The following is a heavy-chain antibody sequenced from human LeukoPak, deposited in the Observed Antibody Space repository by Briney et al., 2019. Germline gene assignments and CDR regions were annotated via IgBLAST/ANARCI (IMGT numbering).Heavy chain of an antibody. V-gene: IGHV3-7*01. D-gene: IGHD6-19*01. CDR3: AGGSGWLIDY. CDR1: GFIFSSYW. Sequence: GGSLRLSRAASGFIFSSYWMNWVRQAPGKGLEWVANIKQEGSEKYYVDSVKSRFTISRDNAKNSLYLQMDSLRAEDTAVYYCAGGSGWLIDYWGQGTLVTVSS. J-gene: IGHJ4*02. CDR2: IKQEGSEK.